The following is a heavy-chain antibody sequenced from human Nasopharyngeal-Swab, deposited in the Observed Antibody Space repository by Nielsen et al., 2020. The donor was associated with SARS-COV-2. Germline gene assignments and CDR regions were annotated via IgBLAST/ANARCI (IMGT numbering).Heavy chain of an antibody. CDR3: ARDGKALYYDFPESPPDY. Sequence: GGSLRLSCAASGFTFSSYWMHWVRQAPGKGLVWVSRINSDGSSTSYADSVKGRFTISRDNAKNTLYLQMNSLRAEDTAVYYCARDGKALYYDFPESPPDYWGQGTLVTVSS. CDR1: GFTFSSYW. J-gene: IGHJ4*02. V-gene: IGHV3-74*01. D-gene: IGHD3-3*01. CDR2: INSDGSST.